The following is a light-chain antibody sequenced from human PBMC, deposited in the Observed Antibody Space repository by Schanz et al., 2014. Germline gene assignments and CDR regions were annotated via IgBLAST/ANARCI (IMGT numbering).Light chain of an antibody. Sequence: EIVLTQSPGTLSLSPGERATLSCRASQSVGSSFLAWHQQKPGQAPRLLIYGASTRATGIPARFSGSGSGTEFTLTISSLQSEDSAVYYCQQYNNWPGGTFGPGTKVDIK. CDR3: QQYNNWPGGT. CDR2: GAS. CDR1: QSVGSS. V-gene: IGKV3-15*01. J-gene: IGKJ3*01.